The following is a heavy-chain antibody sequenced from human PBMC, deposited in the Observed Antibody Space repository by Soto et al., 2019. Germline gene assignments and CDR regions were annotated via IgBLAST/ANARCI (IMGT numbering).Heavy chain of an antibody. V-gene: IGHV4-59*01. CDR1: WSSIINYC. CDR2: ICNSGST. CDR3: AGRGSIVLATRRRMDV. J-gene: IGHJ6*03. D-gene: IGHD3-3*02. Sequence: PSETPSLTCTVPWSSIINYCCTRILQPPREGLEWIGCICNSGSTKYHPPRKSRVITSVGTHVNHFSLRLSCVPVADTAVYYCAGRGSIVLATRRRMDVWGKGTRVTVSS.